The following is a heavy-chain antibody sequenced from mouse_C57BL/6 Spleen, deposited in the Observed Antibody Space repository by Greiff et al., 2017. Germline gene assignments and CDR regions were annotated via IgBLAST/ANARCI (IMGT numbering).Heavy chain of an antibody. J-gene: IGHJ1*03. CDR2: IYPRDGST. D-gene: IGHD1-1*01. CDR1: GYTFTSYG. CDR3: ARWGIFHYYGSSYDWYFDV. Sequence: QVQLKESGPELVKPGASVKLSCKASGYTFTSYGINWVKQRPGQGLEWIGWIYPRDGSTKYNEKFKGKATLTVDTSSSTAYMELHSLTSEDSAVYFCARWGIFHYYGSSYDWYFDVWGTGTTVTVSS. V-gene: IGHV1-85*01.